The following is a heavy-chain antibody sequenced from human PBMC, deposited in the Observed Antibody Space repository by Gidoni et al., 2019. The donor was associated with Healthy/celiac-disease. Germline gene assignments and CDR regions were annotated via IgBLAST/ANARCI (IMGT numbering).Heavy chain of an antibody. J-gene: IGHJ4*02. Sequence: QLQLQESGPGLVKPSETLSLTCTVYGGSISSSSYYWGWIRQPPGKGLEWLGSIYYSGSTYYNPSLKSRVTISVDTSKNQFSLKLSSVTAADTAVYYCARGLGDEREDYWGQGTLVTVSS. CDR3: ARGLGDEREDY. CDR2: IYYSGST. D-gene: IGHD3-16*01. V-gene: IGHV4-39*01. CDR1: GGSISSSSYY.